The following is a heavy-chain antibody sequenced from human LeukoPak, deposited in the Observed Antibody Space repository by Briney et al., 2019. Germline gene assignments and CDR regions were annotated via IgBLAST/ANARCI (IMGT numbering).Heavy chain of an antibody. J-gene: IGHJ4*02. CDR1: GFTFSSYS. CDR2: ISSSSSYI. V-gene: IGHV3-21*01. CDR3: ARDCRGGSCPGY. Sequence: GGSLRLSCAASGFTFSSYSMNWVRQAPGKGLEWVSSISSSSSYIYYADSVKGRFTISRDNAKNSLYLQMNSLRAEDTAVYYWARDCRGGSCPGYWGQGTLVTVSS. D-gene: IGHD2-15*01.